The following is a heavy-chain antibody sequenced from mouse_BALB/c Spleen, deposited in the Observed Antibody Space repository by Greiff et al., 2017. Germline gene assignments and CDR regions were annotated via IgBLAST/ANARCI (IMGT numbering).Heavy chain of an antibody. CDR1: GYTFTSYW. D-gene: IGHD2-3*01. CDR3: ARSPYDGYYGY. CDR2: INPSTGYT. Sequence: VQLQQSGAELAKPGASVKMSCKASGYTFTSYWMHRVKQRPGQGLEWIGYINPSTGYTEYNQKFKDKATLTADKSSSTAYMQLSSLTSEDSAVYYCARSPYDGYYGYWGQGTTLTVSS. J-gene: IGHJ2*01. V-gene: IGHV1-7*01.